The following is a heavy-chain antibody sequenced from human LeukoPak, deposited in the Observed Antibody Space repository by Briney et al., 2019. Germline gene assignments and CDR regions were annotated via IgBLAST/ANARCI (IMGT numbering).Heavy chain of an antibody. Sequence: GGSLRLSCAASGFSFSGSAMHWVRQASGKGLEWVGRVRSKSNSYGTAYSASVKGRFTITRDDSKNTAYLQMNSLRAEDTAVYYCARERDRGVTSPYFDYWGQGTLVTVSS. CDR2: VRSKSNSYGT. D-gene: IGHD2-21*02. V-gene: IGHV3-73*01. CDR3: ARERDRGVTSPYFDY. CDR1: GFSFSGSA. J-gene: IGHJ4*02.